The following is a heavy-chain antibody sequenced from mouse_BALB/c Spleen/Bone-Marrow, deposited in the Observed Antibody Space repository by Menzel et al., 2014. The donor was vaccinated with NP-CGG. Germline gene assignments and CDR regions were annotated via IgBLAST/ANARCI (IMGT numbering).Heavy chain of an antibody. V-gene: IGHV5-4*02. CDR2: ISDGGSYT. D-gene: IGHD1-2*01. J-gene: IGHJ3*01. Sequence: EVQLVESGGNLVKPGGSLKLSCAASGFTFSDYYMYWVRQTPEKRLEWVATISDGGSYTYYPDSVKGRFTISRDNAKNNLYLQMNSLKSEDSAMYYCARGGAHYYGRGFTYWGQGTLVTVSA. CDR1: GFTFSDYY. CDR3: ARGGAHYYGRGFTY.